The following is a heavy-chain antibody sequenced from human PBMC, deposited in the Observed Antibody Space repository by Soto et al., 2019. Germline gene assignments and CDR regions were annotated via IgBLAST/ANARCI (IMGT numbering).Heavy chain of an antibody. CDR1: GFTFSSYS. J-gene: IGHJ5*02. D-gene: IGHD6-19*01. V-gene: IGHV3-21*01. CDR2: ISSSSSYI. Sequence: EVQLVESGGGLVKPGGSLRLSCAASGFTFSSYSMNWVRQAPGKGLEWVSSISSSSSYIYYADSVKGRFTISRDNAKNSLYLQMNSLRAEDTAVYYCAREGSIAVGIDPWGQGTLVTVSS. CDR3: AREGSIAVGIDP.